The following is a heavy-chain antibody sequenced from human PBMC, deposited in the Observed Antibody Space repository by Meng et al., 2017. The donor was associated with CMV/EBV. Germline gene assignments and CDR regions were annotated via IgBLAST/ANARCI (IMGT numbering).Heavy chain of an antibody. CDR2: IRYDGSNK. V-gene: IGHV3-30*02. CDR1: GFTFSSSG. D-gene: IGHD3-10*01. J-gene: IGHJ4*02. CDR3: AKAMMVRGPLDY. Sequence: LSLTCAASGFTFSSSGMHWVRQAPGKGLEWVAFIRYDGSNKYYADSVKGRFTISRDNSKNTLYLQMNSLRAEDTAVYYCAKAMMVRGPLDYWGQGTLVTVSS.